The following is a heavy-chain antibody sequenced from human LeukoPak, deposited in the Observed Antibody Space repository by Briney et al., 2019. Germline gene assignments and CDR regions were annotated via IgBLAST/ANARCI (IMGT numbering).Heavy chain of an antibody. V-gene: IGHV3-23*01. Sequence: GGSLRLSCAASGFTFRSYAMSWVRQAPGKGLEWVSAISGSGVSTYYADSVKGRFTISRDDSKNTLSLQMSSLRAEDTAVYYCAKDLGYCSSTSCSSFDYWGQGTLVTVSS. CDR1: GFTFRSYA. CDR3: AKDLGYCSSTSCSSFDY. D-gene: IGHD2-2*01. CDR2: ISGSGVST. J-gene: IGHJ4*02.